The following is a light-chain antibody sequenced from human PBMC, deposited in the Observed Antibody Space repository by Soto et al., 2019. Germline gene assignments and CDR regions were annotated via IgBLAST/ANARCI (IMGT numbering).Light chain of an antibody. CDR2: GAS. J-gene: IGKJ5*01. V-gene: IGKV3-15*01. CDR1: QSVRGN. CDR3: QQYNNWPFIT. Sequence: EIVMTQSPATLSVSPGERATLSCRASQSVRGNLAWYQQKPGQSPRLLIYGASSRATGIPARFSGSGSGTEFTLTISSLQSEDFAVYYCQQYNNWPFITFGQGTLLE.